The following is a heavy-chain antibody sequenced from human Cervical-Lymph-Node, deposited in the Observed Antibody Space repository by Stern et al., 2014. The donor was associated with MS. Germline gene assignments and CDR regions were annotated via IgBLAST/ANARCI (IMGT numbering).Heavy chain of an antibody. CDR3: ARSVRLASAGIFGY. V-gene: IGHV1-69*01. CDR2: IAPILVTP. D-gene: IGHD2-15*01. Sequence: QVQLVQSGAEVKTPGSSVKVSCKAFGGSFSDYAFNWVRQAPGQGLEWLGGIAPILVTPNYAQEFQGRVTIAADESTSTTYLELKALTSEDTALYFCARSVRLASAGIFGYWGQGTVVAVSS. J-gene: IGHJ4*02. CDR1: GGSFSDYA.